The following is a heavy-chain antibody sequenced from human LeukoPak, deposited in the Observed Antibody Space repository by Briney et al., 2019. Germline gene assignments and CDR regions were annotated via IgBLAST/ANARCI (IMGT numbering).Heavy chain of an antibody. CDR2: VYYSGST. CDR1: GGSISSSRYY. Sequence: SETLSLTCTVSGGSISSSRYYWGWIRQPPGKGLEWIGSVYYSGSTFYNPSLKSRVTIAVDTSKNQFSLKLTSVTAADTAVYCCARQLLIATHPVVFDYWGQGTLVTVSS. D-gene: IGHD1-26*01. CDR3: ARQLLIATHPVVFDY. J-gene: IGHJ4*02. V-gene: IGHV4-39*01.